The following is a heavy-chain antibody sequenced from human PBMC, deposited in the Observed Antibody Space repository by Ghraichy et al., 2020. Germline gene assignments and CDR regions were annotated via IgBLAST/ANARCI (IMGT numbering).Heavy chain of an antibody. CDR2: INHSGST. D-gene: IGHD2-2*01. V-gene: IGHV4-34*01. Sequence: SETLSLTCAVYGGSFSSYYWSWVRQPPGKGLEWIGEINHSGSTNYNPSLKSRVTISVDTSKNQFSLKLSSLTAADTAVYYCAVSTGYYYYGMDVWGQGTTVTVSS. J-gene: IGHJ6*02. CDR3: AVSTGYYYYGMDV. CDR1: GGSFSSYY.